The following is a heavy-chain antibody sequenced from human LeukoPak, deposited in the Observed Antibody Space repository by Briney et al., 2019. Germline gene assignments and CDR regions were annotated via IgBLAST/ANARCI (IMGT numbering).Heavy chain of an antibody. V-gene: IGHV3-30*03. J-gene: IGHJ4*02. Sequence: GGSLRLSCAASGFTFSYYGMHWGRQAPGKGLEWVALISYDGSDKYYADSVKGRFTISRDNSKNTLSLQMNSLRPEDTAFYFCARRGDCNRGTCYDLDYWGQGTLVTVSS. CDR3: ARRGDCNRGTCYDLDY. CDR2: ISYDGSDK. CDR1: GFTFSYYG. D-gene: IGHD2/OR15-2a*01.